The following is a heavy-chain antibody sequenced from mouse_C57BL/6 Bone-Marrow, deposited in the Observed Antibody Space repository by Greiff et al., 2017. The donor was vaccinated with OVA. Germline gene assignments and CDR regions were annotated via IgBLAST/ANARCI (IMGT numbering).Heavy chain of an antibody. CDR3: AMEGANFSWFAY. Sequence: VQLQQPGAELVKPGASVKVSCKASGYTFTSYWMHWVKQRPGQGLEWIGRIHPSDSDTNYNQKFKGQATLTVDKSSSTAYMQLSRLTSEDSAVYYCAMEGANFSWFAYWGQGTLVTVSA. V-gene: IGHV1-74*01. J-gene: IGHJ3*01. CDR1: GYTFTSYW. D-gene: IGHD6-1*01. CDR2: IHPSDSDT.